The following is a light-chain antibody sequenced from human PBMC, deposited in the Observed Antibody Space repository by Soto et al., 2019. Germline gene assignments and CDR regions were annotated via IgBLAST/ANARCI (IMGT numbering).Light chain of an antibody. CDR2: SDS. V-gene: IGLV1-44*01. CDR3: AAWDDSLRVVV. J-gene: IGLJ2*01. CDR1: SSNIGSNT. Sequence: SALTQPPSASGTPGQRVTISCSGSSSNIGSNTVNWYQQVPGMAPKLLIYSDSQRPSGVPDRFSGSESGTSVSLAISGLQSEDEADYYCAAWDDSLRVVVFGGGTKVTVL.